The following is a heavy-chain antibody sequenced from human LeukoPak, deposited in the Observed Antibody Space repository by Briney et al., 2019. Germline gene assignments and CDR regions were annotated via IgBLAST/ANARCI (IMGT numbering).Heavy chain of an antibody. CDR2: IYYSGST. J-gene: IGHJ6*02. V-gene: IGHV4-30-2*03. CDR1: GGSITSDGSS. CDR3: ASLDYGGNFRAPYYYYGMDV. D-gene: IGHD4-23*01. Sequence: MASETLSLTCTVSGGSITSDGSSWSWVRQPPGKGLEWIGSIYYSGSTYYNPSLKSRVTISVDTSKNQFSLKLSSVTAADTAVYYCASLDYGGNFRAPYYYYGMDVWGQGTTVTVSS.